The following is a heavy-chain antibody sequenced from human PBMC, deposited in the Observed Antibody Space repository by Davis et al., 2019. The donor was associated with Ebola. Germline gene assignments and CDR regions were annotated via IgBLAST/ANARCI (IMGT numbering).Heavy chain of an antibody. D-gene: IGHD3-16*02. J-gene: IGHJ5*02. Sequence: GESLKISCAASGFTFSSYWMHWVRQGPGKGLVWVSRINSDGSSTNCADSVKGRFTISRDNSNNTLYLQMKSLRDEDTAVYYCARDREERDIVTNWFDPWGQGTLVTVSS. V-gene: IGHV3-74*01. CDR1: GFTFSSYW. CDR3: ARDREERDIVTNWFDP. CDR2: INSDGSST.